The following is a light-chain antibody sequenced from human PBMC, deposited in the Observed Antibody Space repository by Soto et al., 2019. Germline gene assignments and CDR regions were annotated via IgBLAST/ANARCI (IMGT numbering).Light chain of an antibody. CDR1: QSVLYSSNNKNY. V-gene: IGKV4-1*01. CDR3: QQYESTPPT. CDR2: WAS. Sequence: DIVMTQSPDSRAVSLGERATINCKSSQSVLYSSNNKNYLAWYQQRPGQPPKLLIYWASTGESGVPDRFSGSGSGTDFTLPITSLQAEDVAVYYCQQYESTPPTFGQGTKLEI. J-gene: IGKJ2*01.